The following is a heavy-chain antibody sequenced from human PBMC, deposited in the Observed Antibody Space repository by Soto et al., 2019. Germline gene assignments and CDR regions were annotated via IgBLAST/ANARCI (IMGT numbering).Heavy chain of an antibody. J-gene: IGHJ4*02. Sequence: GGSLRLSCAASGFTFSSYAMTWVRQAPGKGLEWVSVITGSGGSTHYADSVRGRFTISRDNSNNTLYLQMNGLRAEDTAVYYCAKPNLYCPSTSCYDYWGQGTLVTVSS. CDR3: AKPNLYCPSTSCYDY. CDR1: GFTFSSYA. D-gene: IGHD2-2*01. CDR2: ITGSGGST. V-gene: IGHV3-23*01.